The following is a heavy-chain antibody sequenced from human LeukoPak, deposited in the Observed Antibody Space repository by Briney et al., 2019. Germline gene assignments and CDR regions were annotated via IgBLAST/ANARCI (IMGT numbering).Heavy chain of an antibody. CDR3: ARGILWFGGTFDY. D-gene: IGHD3-10*01. Sequence: ASVKVSCKVSGYTFTSYDINWVRQATGQGLEWMGWMNPNSGNTGYAQKFQGRVTMTRNTSISTAYMELSSLRSEDTAVYYCARGILWFGGTFDYWGQGTLVTVSS. J-gene: IGHJ4*02. CDR2: MNPNSGNT. CDR1: GYTFTSYD. V-gene: IGHV1-8*01.